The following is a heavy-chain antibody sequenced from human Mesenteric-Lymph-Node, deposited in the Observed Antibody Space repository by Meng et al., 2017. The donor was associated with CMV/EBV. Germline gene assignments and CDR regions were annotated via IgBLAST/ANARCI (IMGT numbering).Heavy chain of an antibody. D-gene: IGHD3-9*01. CDR2: IIPVFGTP. J-gene: IGHJ4*02. V-gene: IGHV1-69*01. CDR3: ARRNYDILTGAFDY. Sequence: SGDSFTKYAITWVRQAPGQGLEWMGGIIPVFGTPNYAQKFQGRVTVTADDSTSTAYMELSGLTSDDTAVYYCARRNYDILTGAFDYWGQGTLVTVSS. CDR1: GDSFTKYA.